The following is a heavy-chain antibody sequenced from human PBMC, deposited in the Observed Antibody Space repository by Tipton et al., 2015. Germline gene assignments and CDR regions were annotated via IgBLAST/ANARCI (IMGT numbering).Heavy chain of an antibody. CDR2: INQDGTEK. D-gene: IGHD6-6*01. V-gene: IGHV3-7*03. Sequence: GSLRLSCAASEFLFNTYWMTWVRRAPGKGLEWVANINQDGTEKYYVDSVKGRFTISRENAKNSLFLQLNSLSLDDTAVYYCARIEAASRYFSHYYGMDVWGQGTTVTVSS. CDR3: ARIEAASRYFSHYYGMDV. CDR1: EFLFNTYW. J-gene: IGHJ6*02.